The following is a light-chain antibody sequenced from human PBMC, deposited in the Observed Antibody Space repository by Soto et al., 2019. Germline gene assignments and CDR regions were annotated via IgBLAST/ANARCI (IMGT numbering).Light chain of an antibody. J-gene: IGKJ1*01. CDR2: GGS. CDR1: QSVSSY. CDR3: QQYSSSRT. Sequence: EIVLTQSPSTLSLSPGERATLSCRASQSVSSYLAWYQQKPGQAPRLLIYGGSSRAAGIPVRFSGSGSETDFTLTITRLEPEDFAVYYCQQYSSSRTFGQGTKVDNK. V-gene: IGKV3-20*01.